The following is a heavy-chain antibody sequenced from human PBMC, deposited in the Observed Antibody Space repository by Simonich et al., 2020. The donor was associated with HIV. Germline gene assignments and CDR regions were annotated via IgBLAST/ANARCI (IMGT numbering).Heavy chain of an antibody. CDR2: VVPEEGET. CDR1: GYTFIDYY. J-gene: IGHJ4*02. CDR3: AKQESIGYYLLEY. D-gene: IGHD3-22*01. V-gene: IGHV1-69-2*01. Sequence: EVQLVQSGAEVKKPGATVKISCKLSGYTFIDYYMHWVQQAPGKGRRWMGLVVPEEGETIYAEKFQGRVTITADSSTDTSYMELSSLGSEDTAVYYCAKQESIGYYLLEYWGQGTVVTVSS.